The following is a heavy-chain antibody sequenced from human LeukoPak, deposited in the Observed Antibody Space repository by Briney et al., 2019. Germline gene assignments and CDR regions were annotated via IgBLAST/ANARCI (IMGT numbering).Heavy chain of an antibody. V-gene: IGHV4-39*07. Sequence: LSETLSLTCTVSGGSISSSSYYWGWIRQPPGKGLEWIGSIYYSGSTYYNPSLKSRVTISVDTSKNQFSLKLSSVTAADTAVYYCARDTIFGVVSVYYMDVWGKGTTVTVSS. CDR2: IYYSGST. D-gene: IGHD3-3*01. CDR1: GGSISSSSYY. J-gene: IGHJ6*03. CDR3: ARDTIFGVVSVYYMDV.